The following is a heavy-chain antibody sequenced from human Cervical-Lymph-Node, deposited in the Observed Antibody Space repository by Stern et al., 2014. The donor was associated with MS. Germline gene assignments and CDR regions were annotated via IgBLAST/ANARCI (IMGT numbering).Heavy chain of an antibody. J-gene: IGHJ1*01. V-gene: IGHV2-5*02. CDR1: GFSLSTSGVG. CDR2: LYWDDDK. D-gene: IGHD4-17*01. CDR3: AHWTTVMYFHH. Sequence: QVTLQESGPTLVKPTQTLTLTCTFSGFSLSTSGVGVGWIRQPPGKALEWLAVLYWDDDKRYSPSLESRLTITKDASTNQVVLTMTNMDPVDTATYYCAHWTTVMYFHHWGQGTLVTVSS.